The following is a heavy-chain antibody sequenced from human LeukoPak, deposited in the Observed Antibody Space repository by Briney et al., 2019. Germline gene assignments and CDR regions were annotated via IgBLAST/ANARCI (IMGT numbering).Heavy chain of an antibody. CDR1: GYTFTDYG. CDR2: ISAYSGNT. CDR3: VSARYCSGASCYSGTFDY. J-gene: IGHJ4*02. D-gene: IGHD2-15*01. V-gene: IGHV1-18*01. Sequence: ASVKVSCKASGYTFTDYGISWVRQAPGQGLEWMGWISAYSGNTDYAQKLQGRVTMTTDTSTSTAYMELRSLRSDDTAVYYCVSARYCSGASCYSGTFDYWGQGTLVTVSS.